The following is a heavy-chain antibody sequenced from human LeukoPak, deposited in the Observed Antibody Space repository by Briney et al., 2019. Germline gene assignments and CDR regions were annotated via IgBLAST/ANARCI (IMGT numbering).Heavy chain of an antibody. V-gene: IGHV3-33*01. CDR1: GFTFSSCG. CDR2: IWYDGSNK. J-gene: IGHJ4*02. CDR3: AREQDYYYDSSGYYS. D-gene: IGHD3-22*01. Sequence: GGSLRLSCAASGFTFSSCGMHWVRQAPGKGLEWVAVIWYDGSNKYYADSVKGRFTISRDNSKNTLYLQMNSLRAEDTAVYYCAREQDYYYDSSGYYSWGQGTLVTVSS.